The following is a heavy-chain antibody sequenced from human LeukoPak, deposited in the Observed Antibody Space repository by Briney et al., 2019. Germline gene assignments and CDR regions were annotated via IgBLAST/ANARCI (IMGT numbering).Heavy chain of an antibody. CDR1: EYTFSSYY. CDR2: INPSGDYT. CDR3: AKDSGSFSADY. Sequence: ASMKLSCKASEYTFSSYYMHWVRQAPGQGLEWMGMINPSGDYTRYAQNFQGRVTMTRDTSTSTVYMELSSLRSEDTAVYFCAKDSGSFSADYWGQGTLVTVSS. D-gene: IGHD1-26*01. J-gene: IGHJ4*02. V-gene: IGHV1-46*01.